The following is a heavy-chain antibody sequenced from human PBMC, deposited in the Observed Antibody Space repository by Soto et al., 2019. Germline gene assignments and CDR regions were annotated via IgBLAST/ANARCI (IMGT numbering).Heavy chain of an antibody. D-gene: IGHD3-10*01. CDR1: GLNFISYA. CDR2: ISSSGGTT. Sequence: GGSMRVSCAAAGLNFISYAMRWVRQAPGKGLEYVSAISSSGGTTYYANSVKGRFTISRDNSKNTLYLQMGSLRTEDMAVYYCARDSGGYAFDIWGQGTMVTVS. V-gene: IGHV3-64*01. J-gene: IGHJ3*02. CDR3: ARDSGGYAFDI.